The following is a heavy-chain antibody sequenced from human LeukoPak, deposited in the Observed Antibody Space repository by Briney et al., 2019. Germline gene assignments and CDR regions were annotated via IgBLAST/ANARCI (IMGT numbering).Heavy chain of an antibody. CDR3: ARASPSHCSGGSCYRYYYYYMDV. Sequence: SETLSLTCTVSGGSISSYYWSWIRQPPGKGLEWIGYIYYSGSTNYNPSLKSRVTISVDTSKNQFSLKLSSVTAADTAVYYCARASPSHCSGGSCYRYYYYYMDVWGKGTTVTVSS. V-gene: IGHV4-59*12. J-gene: IGHJ6*03. CDR2: IYYSGST. CDR1: GGSISSYY. D-gene: IGHD2-15*01.